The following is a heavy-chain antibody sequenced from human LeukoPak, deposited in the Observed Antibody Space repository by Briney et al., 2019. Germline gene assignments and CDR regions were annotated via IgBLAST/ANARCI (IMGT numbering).Heavy chain of an antibody. D-gene: IGHD4-17*01. Sequence: SETLSLTCTVSGGSITTYYWRWIRQPPGKGLDWIGFIYSSGSANYNPSLMSRVTMSVDTSKNQFSLKLSSVTAADTAVYYCARTRTYADYADFWGQGTLVSVSS. CDR1: GGSITTYY. CDR3: ARTRTYADYADF. J-gene: IGHJ4*02. V-gene: IGHV4-59*01. CDR2: IYSSGSA.